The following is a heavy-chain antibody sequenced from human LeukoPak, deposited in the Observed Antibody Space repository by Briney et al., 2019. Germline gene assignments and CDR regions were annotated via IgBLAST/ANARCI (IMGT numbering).Heavy chain of an antibody. J-gene: IGHJ4*02. CDR3: AARYCSSTSCYPSPFDY. V-gene: IGHV4-38-2*02. D-gene: IGHD2-2*01. Sequence: SETLSLTCTVSGYYISSGYYWGWIRQPPGKGLEWIGSIHYSGSTNYNPSLKSRVTISVDTSKNQFSLKLSSVTAADTAVYYCAARYCSSTSCYPSPFDYWGQGTLVTVSS. CDR2: IHYSGST. CDR1: GYYISSGYY.